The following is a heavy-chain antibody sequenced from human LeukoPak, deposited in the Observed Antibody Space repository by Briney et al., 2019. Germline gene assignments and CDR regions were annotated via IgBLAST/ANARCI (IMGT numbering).Heavy chain of an antibody. CDR1: GGTFSSYT. V-gene: IGHV1-69*04. CDR3: ARDLSSTSNWELDF. J-gene: IGHJ4*02. Sequence: SVKVSCKASGGTFSSYTISWVRQAPGQGLEWMGRIIPILGIANYAQKFQGRVTITADKSTSTAYMELSSLGPEDTAVYYCARDLSSTSNWELDFWGRGTLVIVSS. CDR2: IIPILGIA. D-gene: IGHD1-1*01.